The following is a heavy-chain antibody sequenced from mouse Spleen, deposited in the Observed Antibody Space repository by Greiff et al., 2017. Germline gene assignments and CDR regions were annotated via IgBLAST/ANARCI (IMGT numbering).Heavy chain of an antibody. J-gene: IGHJ2*01. CDR3: AREENYGSSLYFDY. V-gene: IGHV1-55*01. D-gene: IGHD1-1*01. CDR2: IYPGSGST. CDR1: GYTFTSYW. Sequence: VQLQQPGAELVKPGASVKMSCKASGYTFTSYWITWVKQRPGQGLEWIGDIYPGSGSTNYNEKFKSKATLTVDTSSSTAYMQLSSLTSEDSAVYYCAREENYGSSLYFDYWGQGTTLTVSS.